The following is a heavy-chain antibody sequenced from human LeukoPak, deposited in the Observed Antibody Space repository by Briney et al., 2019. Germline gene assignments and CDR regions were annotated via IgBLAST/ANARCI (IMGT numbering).Heavy chain of an antibody. CDR2: ISWNSGSI. D-gene: IGHD3-10*01. V-gene: IGHV3-9*01. Sequence: TGGSLRLSCAASGFTFDDYAMHWVRQAPGKGLEWVSGISWNSGSIGYADSVKGRFTISRDNAKNSLYLQMNSLRAEDTALYYCAKDRRGYYYGSGSYLLYWGQGTLVTVSS. CDR1: GFTFDDYA. J-gene: IGHJ4*02. CDR3: AKDRRGYYYGSGSYLLY.